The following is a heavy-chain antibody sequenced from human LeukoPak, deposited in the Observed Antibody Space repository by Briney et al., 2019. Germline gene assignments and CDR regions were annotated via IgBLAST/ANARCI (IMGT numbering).Heavy chain of an antibody. CDR1: GFTFSGST. Sequence: GGSLKLSCAASGFTFSGSTMHWVRQASGTGLEWVGRIRSKANNYATAYAASVKGRFTISRDDSKSTTYLQMDSLKTEDTAVYYCTGQRELGDHPNWGQGTLVTVSS. D-gene: IGHD4-17*01. V-gene: IGHV3-73*01. CDR2: IRSKANNYAT. J-gene: IGHJ4*02. CDR3: TGQRELGDHPN.